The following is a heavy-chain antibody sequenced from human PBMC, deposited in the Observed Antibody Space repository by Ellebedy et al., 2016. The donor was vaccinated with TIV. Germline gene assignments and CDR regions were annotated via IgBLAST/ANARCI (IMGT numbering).Heavy chain of an antibody. V-gene: IGHV4-59*12. CDR1: GVSISGFH. CDR2: IYFSGSA. Sequence: MPGGSLRLSCTVSGVSISGFHWTWIRQPPGKGLEWIGYIYFSGSAYYNPSLKSRVTVSVDTSKNQFSLNLSSVTAADTAVYYCARDPALPRGRFDTWGQGTLVTVSS. CDR3: ARDPALPRGRFDT. J-gene: IGHJ5*02.